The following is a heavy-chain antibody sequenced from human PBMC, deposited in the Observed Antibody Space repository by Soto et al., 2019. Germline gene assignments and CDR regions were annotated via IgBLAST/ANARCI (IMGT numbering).Heavy chain of an antibody. CDR2: VSDSGDST. CDR3: AKGGLGQQRGLGD. D-gene: IGHD3-16*01. CDR1: GFTFSRYA. V-gene: IGHV3-23*01. Sequence: EVQLLESGGGLVQPGGSLRLSCAASGFTFSRYAMSWVRQAPGKGLEYVSSVSDSGDSTYYADSVKGRFTISRDSSKNTLYLRMNALRVEDTAIYYCAKGGLGQQRGLGDGGQGTLVTVSS. J-gene: IGHJ4*02.